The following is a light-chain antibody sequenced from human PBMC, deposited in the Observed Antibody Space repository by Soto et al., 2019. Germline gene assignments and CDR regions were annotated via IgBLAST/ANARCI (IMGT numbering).Light chain of an antibody. CDR2: GAS. J-gene: IGKJ3*01. CDR1: QDVGNY. Sequence: DIQMTQSPSSLSASVGDRVTITCRATQDVGNYLAWYQQRPGKVPKLLIYGASILQSGVPSRFSGSGSGTEFTLTISSLQPEDVATYYCQKYTRVPFTFGPGTKVDIK. CDR3: QKYTRVPFT. V-gene: IGKV1-27*01.